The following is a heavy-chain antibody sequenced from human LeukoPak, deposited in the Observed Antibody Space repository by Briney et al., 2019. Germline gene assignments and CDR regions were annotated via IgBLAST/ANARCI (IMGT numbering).Heavy chain of an antibody. V-gene: IGHV3-74*01. J-gene: IGHJ4*02. Sequence: GGSLRLSCAGAGFSFSSNWMLWVRQAPGKGLVWVSRIKGDGSETNYADSVKGRFTISRDNSKNMLYLQINSLRADDAAVYYCARGRLRWGELSSIYWGQGTLVTVSS. D-gene: IGHD3-16*02. CDR1: GFSFSSNW. CDR2: IKGDGSET. CDR3: ARGRLRWGELSSIY.